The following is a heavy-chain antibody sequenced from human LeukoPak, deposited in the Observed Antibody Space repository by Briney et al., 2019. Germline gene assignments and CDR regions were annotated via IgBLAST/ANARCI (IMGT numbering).Heavy chain of an antibody. CDR1: GFTFSSFW. Sequence: GGSLRLSCAASGFTFSSFWMTWVRQAPGKGLEWVANIKQDGSEKYYVDSVRGRFTISRDNATNSLYLQMNSLRAEDTAVYYCARDLNYFDYWGQGTLVTISS. J-gene: IGHJ4*02. CDR2: IKQDGSEK. V-gene: IGHV3-7*01. CDR3: ARDLNYFDY.